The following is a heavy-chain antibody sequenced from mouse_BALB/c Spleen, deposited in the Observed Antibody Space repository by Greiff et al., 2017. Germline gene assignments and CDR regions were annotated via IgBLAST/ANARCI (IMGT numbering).Heavy chain of an antibody. D-gene: IGHD2-10*01. J-gene: IGHJ4*01. CDR1: GYSITSGYY. CDR2: ISYDGSN. CDR3: ARDLAYYGAMDY. Sequence: EVKLEESGPGLVKPSQSLSLTCSVTGYSITSGYYWNWIRQFPGNKLEWMGYISYDGSNNYNPSLKNRISITRDTSKNQFFLKLNSVTTEDTATYYCARDLAYYGAMDYWGQGTSVTVSS. V-gene: IGHV3-6*02.